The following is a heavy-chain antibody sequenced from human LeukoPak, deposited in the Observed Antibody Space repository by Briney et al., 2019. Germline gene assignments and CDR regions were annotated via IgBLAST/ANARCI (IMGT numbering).Heavy chain of an antibody. Sequence: GASVKVSCKASGGTFSSYAISWVRQAPGQGLEWMGGIIPIFGTANYAQKFQGRVTITADKSTSTAYMELSSLRSEDTAAYYCARVSVVVTAIGTYYYYYGMDVWGKGTTVTVSS. D-gene: IGHD2-21*02. CDR1: GGTFSSYA. CDR3: ARVSVVVTAIGTYYYYYGMDV. J-gene: IGHJ6*04. CDR2: IIPIFGTA. V-gene: IGHV1-69*06.